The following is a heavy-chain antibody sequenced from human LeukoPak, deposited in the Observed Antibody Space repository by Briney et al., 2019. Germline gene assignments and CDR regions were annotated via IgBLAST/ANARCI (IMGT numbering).Heavy chain of an antibody. J-gene: IGHJ5*02. V-gene: IGHV4-59*01. D-gene: IGHD1-7*01. Sequence: SETLSLTCTVSGVSISSYYWSWIRQPPGKGLEWIGYIYYSGSTNYNPSLKSRFTISVDTSKNQFSLKLSSVTAADTAVYYCARGGNYWYNWFDPWGQGTLVTVSS. CDR3: ARGGNYWYNWFDP. CDR1: GVSISSYY. CDR2: IYYSGST.